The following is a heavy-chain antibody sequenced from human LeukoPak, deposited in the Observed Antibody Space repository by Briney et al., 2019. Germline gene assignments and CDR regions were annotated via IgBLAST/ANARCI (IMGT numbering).Heavy chain of an antibody. J-gene: IGHJ3*02. CDR2: INPNSGGT. CDR1: GYTFSGYY. D-gene: IGHD3-9*01. CDR3: ARDYDILTGYYMGDAFDI. V-gene: IGHV1-2*02. Sequence: ASVKVSCKASGYTFSGYYMHWVRQAPGQGLEWMAWINPNSGGTHYAQNFQGRVTVTRDTSISTLYMELSSLRSDDTGVYYCARDYDILTGYYMGDAFDIWGQGTMVTVSS.